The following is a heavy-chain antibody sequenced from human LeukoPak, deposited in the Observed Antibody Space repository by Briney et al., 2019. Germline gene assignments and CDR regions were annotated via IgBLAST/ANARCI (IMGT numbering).Heavy chain of an antibody. Sequence: GASVKVCCKASGYTFTGYFLHWVRRAPGQGFEWMGWINPNSGGTYYTQRFQGRVTMTRDTSISTAYMELSSLRSDDTAVYYCARAQSLTAPAGTFANSWGQGTLVTVSS. CDR3: ARAQSLTAPAGTFANS. V-gene: IGHV1-2*02. J-gene: IGHJ4*02. CDR2: INPNSGGT. CDR1: GYTFTGYF. D-gene: IGHD6-13*01.